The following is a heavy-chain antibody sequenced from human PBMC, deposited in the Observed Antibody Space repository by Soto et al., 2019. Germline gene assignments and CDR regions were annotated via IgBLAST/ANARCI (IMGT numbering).Heavy chain of an antibody. CDR1: GFTFSSYA. CDR3: ARERGYCSGGSCHTYGMDV. D-gene: IGHD2-15*01. CDR2: ISYDGSNK. Sequence: QVQLVESGGGVVQPGRSLRLSCAASGFTFSSYAMHWVRQAPGKGLEWVAVISYDGSNKYYADSVKGRFTISRDNSKNTLYLQMNSLRAEDTAVYYCARERGYCSGGSCHTYGMDVWGQGTTVTVSS. V-gene: IGHV3-30-3*01. J-gene: IGHJ6*02.